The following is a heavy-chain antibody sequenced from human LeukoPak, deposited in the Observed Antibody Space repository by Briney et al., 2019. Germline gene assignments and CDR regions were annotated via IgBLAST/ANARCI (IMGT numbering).Heavy chain of an antibody. V-gene: IGHV1-2*02. CDR3: AAPGYKYGYVLDH. J-gene: IGHJ4*02. CDR1: GYTFTGYY. D-gene: IGHD5-18*01. CDR2: ISPNNGDT. Sequence: ASVKVSCKASGYTFTGYYMHWVRQAPGQGPEWMGWISPNNGDTRYSQKFQGRVAMTTDTSISTAYMELSGLTSDDTAVYYCAAPGYKYGYVLDHWGQGTLVTVSS.